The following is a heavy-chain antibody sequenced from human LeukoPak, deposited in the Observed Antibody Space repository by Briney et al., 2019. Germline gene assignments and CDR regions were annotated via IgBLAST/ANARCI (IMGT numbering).Heavy chain of an antibody. V-gene: IGHV3-21*01. CDR2: ISSSFGFK. Sequence: PGGSLRLSCAASGFTFSSFPMNWVRQAPGKGLEWVSSISSSFGFKYYAGSVKGRFTISRDNAKNSLYLQMDSLRADDTAVYYCARGSYDSPGYPPDYWGQGTLVTVSS. CDR1: GFTFSSFP. D-gene: IGHD3-22*01. J-gene: IGHJ4*02. CDR3: ARGSYDSPGYPPDY.